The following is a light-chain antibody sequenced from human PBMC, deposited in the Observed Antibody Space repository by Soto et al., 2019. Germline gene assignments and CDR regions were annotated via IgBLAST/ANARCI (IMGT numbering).Light chain of an antibody. CDR2: EDN. J-gene: IGLJ1*01. CDR3: GTWDSSLSAYV. Sequence: QAVVMQPPSVSAAPGQKVTISCSGSSSNIENNYVSWYQQFPGTAPKLLIYEDNKRPSGIPDRFSGSKSGTSATLGITGLQTGDEADYYCGTWDSSLSAYVFGTGTKLTVL. V-gene: IGLV1-51*02. CDR1: SSNIENNY.